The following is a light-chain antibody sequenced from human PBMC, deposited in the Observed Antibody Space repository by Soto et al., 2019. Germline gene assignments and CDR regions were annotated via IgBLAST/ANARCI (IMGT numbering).Light chain of an antibody. V-gene: IGKV3-20*01. CDR2: GAS. Sequence: EIVLTQSPGTLSLSPGERATLSCRASQSVSSSYLAWYQQKPGQAPRLLIYGASSRATGIPDRFSGSGSGTDFSLTISRLEPEDFAVYYCYQYGGSPTWTFGQGTKVEIK. J-gene: IGKJ1*01. CDR1: QSVSSSY. CDR3: YQYGGSPTWT.